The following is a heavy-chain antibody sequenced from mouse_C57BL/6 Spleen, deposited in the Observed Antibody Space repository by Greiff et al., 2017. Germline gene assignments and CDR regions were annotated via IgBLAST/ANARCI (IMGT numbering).Heavy chain of an antibody. Sequence: EVKLVESVAELVRPGASVKLSCTASGFNINNTYMHWVKQRPEQGLEWIGRIDPASGNTKYAQKFKGKATITADTSSNTAYLQLSSLTSEDTAIYYCARDYYGSSIDYWGQGTTLTVSS. CDR2: IDPASGNT. J-gene: IGHJ2*01. CDR1: GFNINNTY. V-gene: IGHV14-3*01. CDR3: ARDYYGSSIDY. D-gene: IGHD1-1*01.